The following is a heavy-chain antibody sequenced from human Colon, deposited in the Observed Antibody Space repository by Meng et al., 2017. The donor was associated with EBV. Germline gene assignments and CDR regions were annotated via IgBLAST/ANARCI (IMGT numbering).Heavy chain of an antibody. Sequence: QGQLQEPGPGLVPPSQTLSLTCTVSGGSISSGDYYWSWIRQPPGKGLEWIGYIYYSGSTYSNASLKSRVTISIDRSKNQFSLKLSSVTAADTAVYYCARDRKHYGERGWFDPWGQGTLVTVSS. D-gene: IGHD4-17*01. J-gene: IGHJ5*02. V-gene: IGHV4-30-4*01. CDR2: IYYSGST. CDR1: GGSISSGDYY. CDR3: ARDRKHYGERGWFDP.